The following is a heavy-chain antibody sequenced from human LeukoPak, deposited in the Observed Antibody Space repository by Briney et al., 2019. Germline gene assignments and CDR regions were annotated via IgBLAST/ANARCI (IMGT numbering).Heavy chain of an antibody. CDR2: IYTSGST. CDR3: ARGGGYDFWSGPLYFDY. D-gene: IGHD3-3*01. CDR1: GGSISSGSYY. Sequence: SETLSLTCTVSGGSISSGSYYWSWIRQPAGKGLEWIGRIYTSGSTNYNPSLKSRVTISVDTSKNQFSLKLSSVTAADTAVYYCARGGGYDFWSGPLYFDYRGQGTLVTVSS. J-gene: IGHJ4*02. V-gene: IGHV4-61*02.